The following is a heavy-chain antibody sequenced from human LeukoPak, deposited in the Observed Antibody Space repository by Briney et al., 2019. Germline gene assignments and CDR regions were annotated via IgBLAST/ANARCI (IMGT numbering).Heavy chain of an antibody. D-gene: IGHD2-2*01. Sequence: SETLSLACTVSGVSISSYYWSWIRQPPGKGLEWIGYISYSGSTNYNPSLKSRVTVSADTSKNQFSLELSSVTAADTAMYYCARGPAADTAYWGQGTLVTVSS. CDR3: ARGPAADTAY. CDR2: ISYSGST. CDR1: GVSISSYY. V-gene: IGHV4-59*01. J-gene: IGHJ4*02.